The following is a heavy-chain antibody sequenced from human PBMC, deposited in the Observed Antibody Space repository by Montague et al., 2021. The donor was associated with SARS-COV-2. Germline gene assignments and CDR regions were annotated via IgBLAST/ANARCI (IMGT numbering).Heavy chain of an antibody. CDR3: ARVPFVGRPFMNYYYGKDV. D-gene: IGHD3-16*01. Sequence: SETLSLTCTVSGGSISSYYWSWIRQPPGKGLEWIGYIYYSGNTNXNPSLKSRVTISVDTSKDQFSLKLSSVTAADTAVYYCARVPFVGRPFMNYYYGKDVWGQGTTVTVSS. V-gene: IGHV4-59*01. CDR1: GGSISSYY. J-gene: IGHJ6*02. CDR2: IYYSGNT.